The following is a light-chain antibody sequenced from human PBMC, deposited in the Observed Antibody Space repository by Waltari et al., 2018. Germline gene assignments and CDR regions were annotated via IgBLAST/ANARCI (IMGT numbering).Light chain of an antibody. CDR1: QTITGSW. CDR2: GAS. V-gene: IGKV3-20*01. Sequence: IVLTQSPGTLSVSPGERVTVSCRASQTITGSWLTWYHQKPGQAPRLLIYGASNRAPGIPYRFSGSGSGTDFTLTISRLEPEDSAVYYCQQYDGSVVTFGGGTKVEIK. J-gene: IGKJ4*01. CDR3: QQYDGSVVT.